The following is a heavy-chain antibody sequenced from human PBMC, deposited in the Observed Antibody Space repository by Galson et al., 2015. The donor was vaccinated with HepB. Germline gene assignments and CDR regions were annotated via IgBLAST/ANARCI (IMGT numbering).Heavy chain of an antibody. CDR2: INPNSGGT. CDR1: GYTFTGYY. V-gene: IGHV1-2*02. CDR3: AIASQYSSNHFDY. Sequence: SVKVSCKASGYTFTGYYMHWVRQAPGQGLEWMGWINPNSGGTNYAQKFQGRVTMTRDTSISTAYMELSRLRSDDTAVYYCAIASQYSSNHFDYWGQRTLVTVSS. D-gene: IGHD6-13*01. J-gene: IGHJ4*02.